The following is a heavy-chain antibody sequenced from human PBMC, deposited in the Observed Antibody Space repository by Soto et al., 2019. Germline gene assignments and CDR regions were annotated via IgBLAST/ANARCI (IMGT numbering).Heavy chain of an antibody. CDR1: GGTFSSYG. Sequence: ASVKVSCKASGGTFSSYGISWVRQAPGQGLEWMGWISAYNGNTNYAQKLQGRVTMTTDTSTSTAYMELRSLRSDDTAVYYCARDAPSPISYYDSSGYYSRPPSIQHWGQGTLVTVSS. D-gene: IGHD3-22*01. CDR2: ISAYNGNT. V-gene: IGHV1-18*01. J-gene: IGHJ1*01. CDR3: ARDAPSPISYYDSSGYYSRPPSIQH.